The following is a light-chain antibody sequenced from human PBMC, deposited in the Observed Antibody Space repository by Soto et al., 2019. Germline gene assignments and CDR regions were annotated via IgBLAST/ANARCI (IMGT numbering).Light chain of an antibody. J-gene: IGKJ2*01. CDR3: QQYNSYSPYT. Sequence: DIQLTQSPSFLSASVGDRVTITCRASQGIYTYLAWYQQKPGKAPELLIYAASTLQSGVPSRFSGSGSGTEFTLTISSLQPDDFATYYCQQYNSYSPYTFGQGTKLEIK. CDR2: AAS. CDR1: QGIYTY. V-gene: IGKV1-9*01.